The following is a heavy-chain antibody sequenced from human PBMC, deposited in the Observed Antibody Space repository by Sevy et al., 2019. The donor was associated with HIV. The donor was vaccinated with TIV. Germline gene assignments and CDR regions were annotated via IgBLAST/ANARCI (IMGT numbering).Heavy chain of an antibody. CDR2: ISSSGSTI. Sequence: GGSLRLSCAASGFTFSDYYMSWIRQAPGKGLEWVSYISSSGSTIYYADSVKGRFTISRANAKNSLYLQMNSLRAEDTAVYYCAKSRDYYYDSSGYYYNFDYWGQGTLVTVSS. J-gene: IGHJ4*02. D-gene: IGHD3-22*01. CDR3: AKSRDYYYDSSGYYYNFDY. V-gene: IGHV3-11*01. CDR1: GFTFSDYY.